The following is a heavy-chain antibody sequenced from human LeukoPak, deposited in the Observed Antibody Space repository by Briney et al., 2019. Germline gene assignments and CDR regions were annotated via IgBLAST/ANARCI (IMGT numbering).Heavy chain of an antibody. V-gene: IGHV3-33*01. J-gene: IGHJ4*02. CDR3: ARDITLSGYFDY. Sequence: GGSLRLSCAASGFTFSSYGMHWVRQAPGKGLEWVAVIWYDGSNKYYADSVKGRFTISRDNSKNTLYLQMNCLRAEDTAVYYCARDITLSGYFDYWGQGTLVTVSS. D-gene: IGHD3-22*01. CDR1: GFTFSSYG. CDR2: IWYDGSNK.